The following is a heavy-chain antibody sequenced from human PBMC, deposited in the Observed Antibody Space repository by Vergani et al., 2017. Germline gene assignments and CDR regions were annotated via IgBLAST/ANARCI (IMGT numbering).Heavy chain of an antibody. J-gene: IGHJ4*02. CDR1: GGSISSGSYY. Sequence: QVQLQESGPGLVKPSQTLSLTCTVSGGSISSGSYYWSWIRPPAGKGLEWIGRIYTSGSTNYNPSLKSRVTMSVDTSKNQFSLKLSSVTAADTAVYYCARGYYDSSGYWNCIDYWGQGTLVTVSS. D-gene: IGHD3-22*01. CDR3: ARGYYDSSGYWNCIDY. V-gene: IGHV4-61*02. CDR2: IYTSGST.